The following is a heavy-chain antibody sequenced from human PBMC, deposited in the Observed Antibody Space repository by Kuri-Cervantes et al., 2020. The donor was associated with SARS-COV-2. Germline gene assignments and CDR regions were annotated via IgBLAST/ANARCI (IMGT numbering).Heavy chain of an antibody. CDR1: GGSISSGGYS. D-gene: IGHD1-14*01. J-gene: IGHJ4*02. CDR2: IYHSGST. V-gene: IGHV4-30-2*01. Sequence: SETLSLTCAVSGGSISSGGYSWSWIRQPPGKGLEWIGYIYHSGSTYYNPSLKTRVIISIDMSKNQFSLKMSSVTAADTAVYYCARHGTLGTQDYWGQGTLVTVSS. CDR3: ARHGTLGTQDY.